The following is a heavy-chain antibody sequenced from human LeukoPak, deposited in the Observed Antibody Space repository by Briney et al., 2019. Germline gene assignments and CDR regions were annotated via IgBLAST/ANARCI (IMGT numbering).Heavy chain of an antibody. CDR3: AKDSGSFGRWYLYYYYMDV. J-gene: IGHJ6*03. CDR2: IRYDGSNK. Sequence: PGGSLRLSCAASGFTFSSYGMHWVRQAPGKGLEWVAFIRYDGSNKYYADSVKGRFTISRDNSKNTLYLQMNSLRAEDTAVYYCAKDSGSFGRWYLYYYYMDVWGKGTTVTISS. D-gene: IGHD6-13*01. V-gene: IGHV3-30*02. CDR1: GFTFSSYG.